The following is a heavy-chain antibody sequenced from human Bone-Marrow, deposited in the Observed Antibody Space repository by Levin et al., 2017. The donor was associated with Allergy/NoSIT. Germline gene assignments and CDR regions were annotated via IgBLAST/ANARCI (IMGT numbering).Heavy chain of an antibody. V-gene: IGHV1-18*01. CDR1: GYTFSDYG. J-gene: IGHJ4*02. Sequence: ASVKVSCWASGYTFSDYGITWVRQAPGQGLEWMGWISGNNGNTHYLESLQGRVTLTRDTTTSRAYMELRNLRSDDTAVYYCARYINSSSSDDHWGQGTLVTVSS. CDR2: ISGNNGNT. CDR3: ARYINSSSSDDH. D-gene: IGHD6-6*01.